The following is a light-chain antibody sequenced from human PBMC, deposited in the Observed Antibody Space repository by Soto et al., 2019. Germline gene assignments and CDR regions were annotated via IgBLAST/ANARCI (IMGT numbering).Light chain of an antibody. V-gene: IGKV1-9*01. CDR2: AAS. CDR3: QQLYSYSS. CDR1: QDISRY. J-gene: IGKJ5*01. Sequence: DIQLTQSPSFVSASVGERVTITCRASQDISRYLAWYQQKPGEAPKLLISAASTLQSGVPSRFSGSGSGTEFTLTVSYLLPEYFATYYCQQLYSYSSFGQGTRLE.